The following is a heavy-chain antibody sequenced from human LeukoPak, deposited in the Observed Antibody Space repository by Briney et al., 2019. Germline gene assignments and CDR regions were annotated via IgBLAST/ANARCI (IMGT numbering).Heavy chain of an antibody. V-gene: IGHV3-21*01. Sequence: KPGGSLRLSCAASGFTFSSNYMSWVRQAPGKGLEWVSSISSSSSYIYYADSVKGRFTISRDNAKNSLYLQMNSLRAEDTAVYYCAKEEKDDSYDPDGMDVWGQGTTVTVSS. CDR2: ISSSSSYI. D-gene: IGHD5-18*01. J-gene: IGHJ6*02. CDR1: GFTFSSNY. CDR3: AKEEKDDSYDPDGMDV.